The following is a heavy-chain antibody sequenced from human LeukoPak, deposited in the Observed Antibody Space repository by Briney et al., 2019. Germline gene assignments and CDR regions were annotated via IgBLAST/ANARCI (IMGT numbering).Heavy chain of an antibody. CDR1: GLTFSSHW. Sequence: PGGSLRLSCAASGLTFSSHWLNWVRQAPGKGLEWVANIKQDGSEKSYVDSVRGRFTISRDNAKNSLYLQMNSLRAEDTAVYYCASGSGWVFDYWGQGTLVTVSS. CDR2: IKQDGSEK. J-gene: IGHJ4*02. CDR3: ASGSGWVFDY. D-gene: IGHD6-19*01. V-gene: IGHV3-7*01.